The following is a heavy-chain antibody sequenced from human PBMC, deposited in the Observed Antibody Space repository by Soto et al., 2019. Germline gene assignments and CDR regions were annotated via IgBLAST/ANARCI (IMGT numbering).Heavy chain of an antibody. J-gene: IGHJ6*02. Sequence: PGGSLRLSCAASGFTFSSYAMHWVRQAPGKGLEWVAVISYDGSNKYYADSVKGQVTISADKSISTAYLQWSSLKASDTAMYYCARRSRYAVGVYGMDVWGQGTTVTVSS. CDR1: GFTFSSYA. V-gene: IGHV3-30-3*01. D-gene: IGHD2-2*01. CDR2: ISYDGSNK. CDR3: ARRSRYAVGVYGMDV.